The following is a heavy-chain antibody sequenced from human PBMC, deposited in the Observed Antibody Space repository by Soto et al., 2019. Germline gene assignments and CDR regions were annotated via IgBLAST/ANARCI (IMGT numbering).Heavy chain of an antibody. V-gene: IGHV3-30*04. CDR1: GFTFSKFA. J-gene: IGHJ6*02. CDR2: ISYDGRNK. CDR3: AREGPPGFGCSGANCYSGSMDV. D-gene: IGHD2-15*01. Sequence: GGSLRLSCAASGFTFSKFAMHWVRQAPGKGLEWVAVISYDGRNKYYADSVKGRFTVSRDNSKNTLYVQMNSLRGEDTAVYYCAREGPPGFGCSGANCYSGSMDVWGQGITVTVSS.